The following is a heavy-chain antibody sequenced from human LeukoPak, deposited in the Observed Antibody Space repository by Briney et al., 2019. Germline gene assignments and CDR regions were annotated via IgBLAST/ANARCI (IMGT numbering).Heavy chain of an antibody. CDR2: ISYSGST. V-gene: IGHV4-59*01. D-gene: IGHD2-21*02. CDR3: ARASYCGGNCYWYFDL. Sequence: PSETLSLTCTVSGGSISSYFWSWIRQPPGKGLEWIGYISYSGSTNYNPSLKSRVTISVDTSKDQFSLKLISVTAADTAVYYCARASYCGGNCYWYFDLWGRGTLVTVSS. CDR1: GGSISSYF. J-gene: IGHJ2*01.